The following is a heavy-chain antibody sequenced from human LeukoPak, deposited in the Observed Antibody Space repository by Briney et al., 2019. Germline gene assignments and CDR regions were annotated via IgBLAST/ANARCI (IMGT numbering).Heavy chain of an antibody. CDR2: ISAYNGDT. CDR3: ARGGYYGSGSFPDY. J-gene: IGHJ4*02. V-gene: IGHV1-18*01. CDR1: GYSFGSFG. Sequence: GASVKVSCKAPGYSFGSFGINWVRQAPGQGLEWMGWISAYNGDTNYAQKLQGRVTMTTDTSTSTAYMDLMSLRSDDTAVYYCARGGYYGSGSFPDYWGQGTLVTVSS. D-gene: IGHD3-10*01.